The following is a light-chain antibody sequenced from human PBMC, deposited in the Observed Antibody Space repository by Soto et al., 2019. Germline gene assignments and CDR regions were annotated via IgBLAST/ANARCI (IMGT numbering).Light chain of an antibody. Sequence: PASACGTPGQRFTISCSGSSSNIRSNYVYWYQQLPGTAPKLLIYRNDRRPSGVPDRFYGSTSCTSTSLVIRGLRSEDAADYYSAAWDDTLSVYYVFGTGKKVT. V-gene: IGLV1-47*01. CDR2: RND. CDR1: SSNIRSNY. J-gene: IGLJ1*01. CDR3: AAWDDTLSVYYV.